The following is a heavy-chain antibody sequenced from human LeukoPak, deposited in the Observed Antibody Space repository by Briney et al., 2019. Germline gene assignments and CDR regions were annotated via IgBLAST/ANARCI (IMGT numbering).Heavy chain of an antibody. Sequence: SETLSLTCTVSGGSISSSSYYWGWIRQPPGKGLEWIGSIYHSGSTYYNPSLKSRVTISVDTSKNQFSLKLSSVTAADTAVYYCARQDSKTYSSGWYYFDYWGQGTLVTVSS. J-gene: IGHJ4*02. CDR3: ARQDSKTYSSGWYYFDY. V-gene: IGHV4-39*01. D-gene: IGHD6-19*01. CDR1: GGSISSSSYY. CDR2: IYHSGST.